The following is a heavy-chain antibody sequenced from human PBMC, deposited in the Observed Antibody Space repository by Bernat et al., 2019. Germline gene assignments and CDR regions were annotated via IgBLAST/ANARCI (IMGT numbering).Heavy chain of an antibody. V-gene: IGHV3-15*07. D-gene: IGHD1-26*01. J-gene: IGHJ4*02. CDR3: TTGGWDLRL. CDR1: GFTFNNAW. CDR2: IKSKTDGGTT. Sequence: EVQLVESGGGLVKPGGSLRLSCAASGFTFNNAWMNCVRQASGKGLEWVGRIKSKTDGGTTDYAAPVTGRFTISREDSKNTLYLQMNSLKTEDSAVYFCTTGGWDLRLWGQGTLVTVSS.